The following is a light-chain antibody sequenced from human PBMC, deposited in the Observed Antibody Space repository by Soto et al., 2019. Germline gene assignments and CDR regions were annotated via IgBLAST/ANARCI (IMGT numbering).Light chain of an antibody. CDR2: KES. CDR1: QRISTC. V-gene: IGKV1-5*03. CDR3: DQHNSHSWT. Sequence: EMHMKQSPAKVSASVGDRFNLIFRNIQRISTCLDWCQQKPGKATQLLICKESSLESVVPTGLSGSGYETEFHLTMSSLQQDHFATYYCDQHNSHSWTLGQGTKVDI. J-gene: IGKJ1*01.